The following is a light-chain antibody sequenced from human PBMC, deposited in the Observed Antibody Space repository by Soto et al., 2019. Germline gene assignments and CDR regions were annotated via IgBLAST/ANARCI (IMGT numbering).Light chain of an antibody. CDR2: GAS. J-gene: IGKJ5*01. CDR1: QSVSNN. CDR3: QQYKSWPPIT. Sequence: EIVLTQSPGTLSLSPGERATLSCRASQSVSNNYLAWYQQKPGQAPRLLIYGASTRATGVPDRFSGTGSGTEFTLTISSLKSEDYAVYYCQQYKSWPPITFGQGTRLEIK. V-gene: IGKV3-15*01.